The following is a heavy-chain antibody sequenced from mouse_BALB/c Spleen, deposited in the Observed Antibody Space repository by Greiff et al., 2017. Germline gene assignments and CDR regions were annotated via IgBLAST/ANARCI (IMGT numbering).Heavy chain of an antibody. J-gene: IGHJ3*01. CDR1: GYAFTNYL. CDR3: AREVLRGFAY. V-gene: IGHV1-54*01. D-gene: IGHD1-1*01. CDR2: INPGSGGT. Sequence: QVQLKQSGAELVRPGTSVKVSCKASGYAFTNYLIEWVKQRPGQGLEWIGVINPGSGGTNYNEKFKGKATLTADKSSSTAYMQLSSLTSDDSAVYFCAREVLRGFAYWGQGTLVTVSA.